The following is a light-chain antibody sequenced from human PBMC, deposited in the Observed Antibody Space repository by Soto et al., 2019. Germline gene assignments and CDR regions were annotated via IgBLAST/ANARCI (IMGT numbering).Light chain of an antibody. CDR2: DVS. CDR1: SSDVGGYNY. J-gene: IGLJ1*01. Sequence: QSALTQPASVSGSPGQSITISCTGTSSDVGGYNYVSWYQQHPGKAPKLMIYDVSNRPSGVSDRFFGSKSGNTASLTISGLQTEDEADYYCSSYTIISPLVFVTGTKVTVL. V-gene: IGLV2-14*01. CDR3: SSYTIISPLV.